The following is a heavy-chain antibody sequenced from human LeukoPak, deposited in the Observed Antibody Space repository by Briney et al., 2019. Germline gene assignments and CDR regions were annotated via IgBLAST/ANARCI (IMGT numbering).Heavy chain of an antibody. CDR1: GYTFTNYY. Sequence: ASVKVSCKASGYTFTNYYMHWVRQAPGQGLEWMGWISAYNGNTNYAQKLQGRVTMTTDTSTSTAYMELRSLRSDDTAVYYCARDSGITGTNWFDPWGQGTLVTVSS. J-gene: IGHJ5*02. D-gene: IGHD1-7*01. CDR2: ISAYNGNT. CDR3: ARDSGITGTNWFDP. V-gene: IGHV1-18*04.